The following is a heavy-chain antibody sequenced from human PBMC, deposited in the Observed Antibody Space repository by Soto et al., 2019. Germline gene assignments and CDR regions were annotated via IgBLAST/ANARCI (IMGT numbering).Heavy chain of an antibody. D-gene: IGHD3-10*01. V-gene: IGHV4-4*02. CDR1: GGSISSNNW. J-gene: IGHJ4*02. CDR2: IYHSGTT. Sequence: QVQLQESGPGVVKPLGTLALTCTVSGGSISSNNWWMWVRQSPEKGLQWIGEIYHSGTTNYNPSFNSRVTMSVDKSNNQFSLMLTSVTAEDTAIYDCAREGGAGSYMCFDCWGQGTLVTVSS. CDR3: AREGGAGSYMCFDC.